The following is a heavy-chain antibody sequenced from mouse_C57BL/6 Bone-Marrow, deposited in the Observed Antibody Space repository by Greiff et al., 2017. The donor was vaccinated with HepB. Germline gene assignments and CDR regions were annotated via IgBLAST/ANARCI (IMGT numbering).Heavy chain of an antibody. J-gene: IGHJ2*01. CDR3: ARGGDYYGSSSYYFDY. Sequence: QVQLKQSGAELVKPGASVKMSCKASGYTFTTYPIEWMKQNHGKSLEWIGNFHPYNDDTKYNEKFKGKATLTVEKSSSTVYLELSCLTSDDSAVYYGARGGDYYGSSSYYFDYWGQGTTLTVSS. CDR2: FHPYNDDT. V-gene: IGHV1-47*01. CDR1: GYTFTTYP. D-gene: IGHD1-1*01.